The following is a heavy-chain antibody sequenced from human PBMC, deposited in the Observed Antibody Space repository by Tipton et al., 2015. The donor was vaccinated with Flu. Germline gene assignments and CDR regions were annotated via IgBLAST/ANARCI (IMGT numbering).Heavy chain of an antibody. CDR2: ISYSGNT. D-gene: IGHD3-3*01. CDR1: DGSISSSTFY. J-gene: IGHJ4*02. Sequence: TLSLTCSVSDGSISSSTFYWGWIRQPPGKGLEWIGIISYSGNTYYNPSLRSRVTVSVDMSKNQFSLKLTYVTAADAAVYYCARLSRFLEWPRPASYFFDFWGQGTLATVSS. V-gene: IGHV4-39*01. CDR3: ARLSRFLEWPRPASYFFDF.